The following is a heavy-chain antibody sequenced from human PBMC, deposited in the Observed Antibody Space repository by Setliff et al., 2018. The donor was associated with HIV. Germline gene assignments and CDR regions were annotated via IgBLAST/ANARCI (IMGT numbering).Heavy chain of an antibody. CDR2: ISAYNGNT. D-gene: IGHD1-26*01. CDR1: GYTFTSYG. CDR3: ARDGTTTHDY. J-gene: IGHJ4*02. Sequence: ASVKVSCKASGYTFTSYGISWVRQAPGQGLEWMGWISAYNGNTNYAQKLQGRVTMTRDTSISTAYMELSRLRSDDTALYYCARDGTTTHDYWGQGTLVTVSS. V-gene: IGHV1-18*01.